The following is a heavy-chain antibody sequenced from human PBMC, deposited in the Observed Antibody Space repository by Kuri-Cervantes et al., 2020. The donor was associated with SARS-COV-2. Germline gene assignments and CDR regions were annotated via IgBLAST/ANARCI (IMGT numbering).Heavy chain of an antibody. CDR3: ARLYYYDNWALIDY. J-gene: IGHJ4*02. D-gene: IGHD3-22*01. V-gene: IGHV4-59*01. CDR2: IYYSGST. CDR1: GGSISSYY. Sequence: GSLRLSCTVSGGSISSYYWSWIRQPPGKGLEWIGYIYYSGSTNYNPSLKSRVTISVDTSKNQFSLKLSSVTAADTAMYYCARLYYYDNWALIDYWGQGNLVTVSS.